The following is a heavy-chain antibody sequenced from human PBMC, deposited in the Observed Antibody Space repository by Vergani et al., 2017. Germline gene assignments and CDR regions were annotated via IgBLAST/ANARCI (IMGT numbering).Heavy chain of an antibody. D-gene: IGHD2-15*01. V-gene: IGHV4-4*03. Sequence: QVQLQESGPGLVKPPGTLSLTCAVSGDSFRSNNWWTWVRQSPGKTLEWIWEISHSGSTNYTPSLKGRVTLSLDTSKNQFSLRLSSVTAADTAVYYCARDPKSYCGGGSCFSVWGAFDIWGRGTTGTVSS. J-gene: IGHJ3*02. CDR1: GDSFRSNNW. CDR2: ISHSGST. CDR3: ARDPKSYCGGGSCFSVWGAFDI.